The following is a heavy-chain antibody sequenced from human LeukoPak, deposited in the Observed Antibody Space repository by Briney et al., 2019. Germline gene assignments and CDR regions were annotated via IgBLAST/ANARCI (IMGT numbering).Heavy chain of an antibody. CDR1: GFTFSIYA. CDR3: AKDPWALVVPAAMDV. J-gene: IGHJ6*04. CDR2: ISGSGDTT. Sequence: PGGSLRLSCAASGFTFSIYAMTWVRQAPGKGLEWVSAISGSGDTTYYADSVKGRFTISRDNSKNTLYMEMSSLRIEDTAVYYCAKDPWALVVPAAMDVWGKGTSVTVSS. D-gene: IGHD2-2*01. V-gene: IGHV3-23*01.